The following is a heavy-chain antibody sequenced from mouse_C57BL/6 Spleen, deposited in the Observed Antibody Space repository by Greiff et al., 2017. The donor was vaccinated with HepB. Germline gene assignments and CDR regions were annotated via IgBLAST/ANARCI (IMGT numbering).Heavy chain of an antibody. CDR3: TLPLRRYYYAMDY. J-gene: IGHJ4*01. Sequence: EVKLVESGGGLVQPGGSMKLSCAASGFTFSDAWMDWVRQSPEKGLEWVAEIRNKANNHATYYAESVKGRFTISRDDSKSSVYLQMNSLRAEDTGIYYCTLPLRRYYYAMDYWGQGTSVTVSS. D-gene: IGHD5-5*01. CDR1: GFTFSDAW. CDR2: IRNKANNHAT. V-gene: IGHV6-6*01.